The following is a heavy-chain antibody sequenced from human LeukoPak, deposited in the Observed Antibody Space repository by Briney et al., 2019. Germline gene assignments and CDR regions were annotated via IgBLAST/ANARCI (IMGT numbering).Heavy chain of an antibody. CDR3: ARVGRGRYYGSGSYVWFDP. Sequence: SETLSLTCAVYGGSFSGYYWSWIRQPPGKGLEWSGEINHSGSTNYNPSLKSRVTISVDTSKNQFSLKLSSVTAADTAVYYCARVGRGRYYGSGSYVWFDPWGQGTLVTVSS. CDR1: GGSFSGYY. CDR2: INHSGST. V-gene: IGHV4-34*01. D-gene: IGHD3-10*01. J-gene: IGHJ5*02.